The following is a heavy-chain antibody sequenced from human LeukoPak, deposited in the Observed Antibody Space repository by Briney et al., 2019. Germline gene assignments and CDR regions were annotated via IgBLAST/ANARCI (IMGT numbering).Heavy chain of an antibody. D-gene: IGHD3-10*01. J-gene: IGHJ3*02. CDR2: IYYSGNT. V-gene: IGHV4-59*01. CDR3: ARWTMVRGVMVKAFNI. Sequence: SETLSLTCTVSGGSISSYYWSWIRQPPGKGLEWIGYIYYSGNTNYNPSLKSRVTISVDTYKNQFSLELSFVSAADTDVYYWARWTMVRGVMVKAFNIWGQGTMVTVSS. CDR1: GGSISSYY.